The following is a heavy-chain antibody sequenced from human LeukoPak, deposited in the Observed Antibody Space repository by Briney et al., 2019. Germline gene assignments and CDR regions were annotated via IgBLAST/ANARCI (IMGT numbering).Heavy chain of an antibody. CDR1: GFTFSSYS. CDR3: ARVFPAEGSAFDI. CDR2: ISSSSSTI. D-gene: IGHD2-21*01. Sequence: PGGSLRLSCAASGFTFSSYSMNWVRLAPGKGLEWVSYISSSSSTIYYADSVKGRFTISRDNAKNSLYLQMNSLRAEDTAVYYCARVFPAEGSAFDIWGQGTMVTVSS. V-gene: IGHV3-48*01. J-gene: IGHJ3*02.